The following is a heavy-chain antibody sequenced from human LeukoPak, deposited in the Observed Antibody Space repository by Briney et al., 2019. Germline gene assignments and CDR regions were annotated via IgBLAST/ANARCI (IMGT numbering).Heavy chain of an antibody. CDR2: ISAYSGNT. V-gene: IGHV1-18*01. D-gene: IGHD2-15*01. CDR3: ARGGGGYCSGGSCPAYYFDY. J-gene: IGHJ4*02. Sequence: ASVKVSCKASGYTFTSYGISWVRQAPGQGLEWMGWISAYSGNTYYAQKLQGRITMTTDTSTSTAYMELRSLRSDDTAVYYCARGGGGYCSGGSCPAYYFDYWGQGTLVTVSS. CDR1: GYTFTSYG.